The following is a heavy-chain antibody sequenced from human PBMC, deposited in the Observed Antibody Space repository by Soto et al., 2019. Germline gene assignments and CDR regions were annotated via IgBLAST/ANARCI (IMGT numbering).Heavy chain of an antibody. CDR1: GYSFTSYW. J-gene: IGHJ4*02. V-gene: IGHV5-10-1*01. CDR3: ARQLYGKIDY. D-gene: IGHD4-17*01. CDR2: IDPSDSYT. Sequence: RGESLKISCKGSGYSFTSYWISWVRQMPGKGLEWMGRIDPSDSYTNYSPSFQGHVTISADKSISTAYLQWSSLKASDTAMYYCARQLYGKIDYWGQGTLVTVSS.